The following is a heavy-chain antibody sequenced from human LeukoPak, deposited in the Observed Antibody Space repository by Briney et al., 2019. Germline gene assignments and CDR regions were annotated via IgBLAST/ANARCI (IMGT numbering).Heavy chain of an antibody. CDR2: IYYSGST. V-gene: IGHV4-39*01. CDR3: ARSLRWFGELLYYMDV. J-gene: IGHJ6*03. CDR1: GDSISSSSSY. D-gene: IGHD3-10*01. Sequence: SETLSLTCTVSGDSISSSSSYWGWIRQPPGEGLEWIGSIYYSGSTYYNTSLKSRVTISVDTSKNQFSLRLNSVTAADTAVYYCARSLRWFGELLYYMDVWGKGTTVTISS.